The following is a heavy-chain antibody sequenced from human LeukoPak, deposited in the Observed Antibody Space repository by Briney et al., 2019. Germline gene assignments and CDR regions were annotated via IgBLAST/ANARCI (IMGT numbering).Heavy chain of an antibody. J-gene: IGHJ4*02. CDR3: ARQRGTIFATGVFDY. V-gene: IGHV4-39*01. D-gene: IGHD3-3*01. Sequence: SETLSLTCTVSGGSISSSSYYWGWIRQPPGKGLEWIGSIYYSGSTYYNPSLKSRVTISVDTSKNQFSLKLSSVTAADTAVYCCARQRGTIFATGVFDYWGQGTLVTVSS. CDR1: GGSISSSSYY. CDR2: IYYSGST.